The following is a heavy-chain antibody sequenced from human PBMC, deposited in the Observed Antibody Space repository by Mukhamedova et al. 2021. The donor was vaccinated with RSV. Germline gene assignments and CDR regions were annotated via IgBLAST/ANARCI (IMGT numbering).Heavy chain of an antibody. J-gene: IGHJ4*02. V-gene: IGHV1-46*04. Sequence: SGSSGINAEYMGGRVTMTRDTSTSTVYMELSSLRSEDTAVYYCARSNSMSNIDYWGQGTLVTVSS. CDR3: ARSNSMSNIDY. CDR2: SGSSG. D-gene: IGHD2/OR15-2a*01.